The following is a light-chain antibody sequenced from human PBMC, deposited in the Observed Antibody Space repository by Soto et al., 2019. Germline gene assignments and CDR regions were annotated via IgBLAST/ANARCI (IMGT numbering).Light chain of an antibody. CDR2: DAS. V-gene: IGKV3-11*01. Sequence: EIVLRQSPSRLSLSPGERANLSCRASQSVSSYLAWYQQKPGQAPRLLIYDASNRATGIPARFSGSGSGTDFTLTISSLEPEDFAVYYCQQRSNWPRTFGQGTKVDI. CDR3: QQRSNWPRT. CDR1: QSVSSY. J-gene: IGKJ1*01.